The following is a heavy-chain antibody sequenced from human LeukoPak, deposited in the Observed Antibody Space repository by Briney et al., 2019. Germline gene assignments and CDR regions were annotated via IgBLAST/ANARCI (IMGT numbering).Heavy chain of an antibody. CDR3: ANGPHYNILTGFYKVRPHLDY. D-gene: IGHD3-9*01. CDR2: MRYDGSNT. V-gene: IGHV3-30*02. CDR1: GFTFSNYG. Sequence: GGSLRLSCAASGFTFSNYGMHWVRQAPGKGLEWLAFMRYDGSNTHYADSVKGRFTISRDNSKNTLFLQMNSLRSEDTALYYCANGPHYNILTGFYKVRPHLDYWDQGTLVTVSS. J-gene: IGHJ4*02.